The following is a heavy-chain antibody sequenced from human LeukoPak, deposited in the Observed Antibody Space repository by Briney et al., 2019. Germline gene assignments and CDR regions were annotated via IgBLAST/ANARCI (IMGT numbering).Heavy chain of an antibody. J-gene: IGHJ4*02. V-gene: IGHV4-39*07. CDR3: ARDIAAAGQPFDY. Sequence: SETLSLTCTVSGGSISSSSYYWGWIRQPPGKGLEWIGSIYYSGSTYYNPPLKSRVTISVDTSKNQFSLKLSSVTAADTAVYYCARDIAAAGQPFDYWGQGTLVTVSS. CDR2: IYYSGST. D-gene: IGHD6-13*01. CDR1: GGSISSSSYY.